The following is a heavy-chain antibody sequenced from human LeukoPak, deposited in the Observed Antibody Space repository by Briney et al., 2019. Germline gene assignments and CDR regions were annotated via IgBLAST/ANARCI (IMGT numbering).Heavy chain of an antibody. Sequence: PSETLSLTCAVYGGSFSGYYWSWIRQPPGKGLEWIGEINHSGSTNYNPSLKSRVTISVDTSKNQFSLKLSSVTAADTAVYYCARGHVASSVTIAAAGIRLRGWFDPWGQGTLVTVSS. V-gene: IGHV4-34*01. CDR1: GGSFSGYY. J-gene: IGHJ5*02. CDR2: INHSGST. CDR3: ARGHVASSVTIAAAGIRLRGWFDP. D-gene: IGHD6-13*01.